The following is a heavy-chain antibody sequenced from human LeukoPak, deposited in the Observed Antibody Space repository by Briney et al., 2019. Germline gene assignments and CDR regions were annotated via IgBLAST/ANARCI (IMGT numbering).Heavy chain of an antibody. CDR2: IIPIFGTA. CDR3: ATGGNSLGLYYYYYYMDV. V-gene: IGHV1-69*13. Sequence: SVKVSCKASGGTFSSYAISWVRQAPGQGLEWMGGIIPIFGTANYAQKFQGRVTITADESTSTAYMELSSLRSEDTAVYYCATGGNSLGLYYYYYYMDVWGKGTTVTVSS. D-gene: IGHD4-23*01. J-gene: IGHJ6*03. CDR1: GGTFSSYA.